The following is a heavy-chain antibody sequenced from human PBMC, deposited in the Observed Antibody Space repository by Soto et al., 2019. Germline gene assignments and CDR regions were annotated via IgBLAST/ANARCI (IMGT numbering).Heavy chain of an antibody. Sequence: PGESLKISCKGSGYTFTSYWIAWVRQMPGKGLEWMGIIYPGDSDIRYSPSFQGQVTISADKSISTAYLQWSSLKASDTGMYYCARPRGYSSSWYFDSWGQGTLVTVSS. D-gene: IGHD6-13*01. J-gene: IGHJ4*02. CDR2: IYPGDSDI. CDR1: GYTFTSYW. CDR3: ARPRGYSSSWYFDS. V-gene: IGHV5-51*01.